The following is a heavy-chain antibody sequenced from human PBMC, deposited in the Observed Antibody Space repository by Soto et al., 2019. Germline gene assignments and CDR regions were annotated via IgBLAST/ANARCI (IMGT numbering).Heavy chain of an antibody. CDR3: ASLVGIGELLGTFNP. V-gene: IGHV4-34*01. CDR1: GGSFSGCY. Sequence: SETLSLTCAVYGGSFSGCYLSWIRQPPWKGLEWIGEINHSGSTNYNPSLKSRVTISVDTSKNQFSLKLRSVSAADTAVYYCASLVGIGELLGTFNPWGQGTLVPVSS. J-gene: IGHJ5*02. D-gene: IGHD3-10*01. CDR2: INHSGST.